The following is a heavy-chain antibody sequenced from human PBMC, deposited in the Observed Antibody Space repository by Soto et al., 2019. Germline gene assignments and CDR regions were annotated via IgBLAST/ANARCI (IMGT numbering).Heavy chain of an antibody. CDR1: GGSISSSSYY. V-gene: IGHV4-39*01. J-gene: IGHJ1*01. Sequence: PSETLSLTCTVSGGSISSSSYYWGWIPQPPGKGLEWIGSIYYSGSTYYNPSLKSRVTISVDTSKNQFSLKLSSVTAADTAVYYCARHYKELEYLQHWGQGTLVTVSS. D-gene: IGHD1-7*01. CDR2: IYYSGST. CDR3: ARHYKELEYLQH.